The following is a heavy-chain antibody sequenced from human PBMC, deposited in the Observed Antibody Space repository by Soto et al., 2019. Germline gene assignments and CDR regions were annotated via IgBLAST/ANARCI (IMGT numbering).Heavy chain of an antibody. Sequence: EVQLLESGGGLVQPGGSLRLSCTVSGVTFSNYAMNWVRQAPGKGLEWVSSLSGSGGTTYYADSVKGRFIISRDNSKNTLYLLMNSLRAEDTALYYCAKQRADYCSGADTFSFDSWGQGALVTVSS. V-gene: IGHV3-23*01. J-gene: IGHJ4*02. CDR2: LSGSGGTT. CDR1: GVTFSNYA. D-gene: IGHD3-10*01. CDR3: AKQRADYCSGADTFSFDS.